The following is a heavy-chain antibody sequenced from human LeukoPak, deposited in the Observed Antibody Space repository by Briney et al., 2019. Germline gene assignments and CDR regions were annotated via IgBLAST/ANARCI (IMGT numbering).Heavy chain of an antibody. CDR1: GFAFSSST. D-gene: IGHD3-22*01. Sequence: GTSLRLSCAASGFAFSSSTLHWVRQAPGKGLEWVAVIWYDGSNKYYADSVKGRFTISRDNSKNTLYLQMNSLRAEDTAVYYCARDASDDSSGYYPLYYFDYWGQGTLVTVSS. V-gene: IGHV3-33*08. CDR3: ARDASDDSSGYYPLYYFDY. J-gene: IGHJ4*02. CDR2: IWYDGSNK.